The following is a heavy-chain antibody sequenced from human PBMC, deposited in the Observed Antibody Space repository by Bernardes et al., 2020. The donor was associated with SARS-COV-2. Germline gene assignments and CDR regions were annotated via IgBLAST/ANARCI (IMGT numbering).Heavy chain of an antibody. CDR2: INGDGNSI. Sequence: GFPRPSLAAPGFTFRSYRVPWGPPGPGEGVGWGSRINGDGNSISYADSVKGRFTISRDNAKNTLYLQMNSLRAEDTAVYYCARGSGNYWFDYWGQGTLITVSS. CDR3: ARGSGNYWFDY. D-gene: IGHD1-26*01. V-gene: IGHV3-74*01. J-gene: IGHJ4*02. CDR1: GFTFRSYR.